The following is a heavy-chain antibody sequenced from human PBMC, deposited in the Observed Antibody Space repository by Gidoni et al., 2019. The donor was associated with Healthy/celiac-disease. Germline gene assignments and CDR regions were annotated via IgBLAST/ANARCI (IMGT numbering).Heavy chain of an antibody. CDR3: ARDYGDYASLDY. J-gene: IGHJ4*02. V-gene: IGHV3-48*01. CDR2: ISSSSSTI. D-gene: IGHD4-17*01. Sequence: EVQLVESGGGLVQPGGSLILSCAASGFTFSRYSMNWVRQAPGKGLEWVSCISSSSSTIYDADSVKGRFTISRDNYKHSLYLQMNSMRAEDTAVYYCARDYGDYASLDYWGQGTLVTVSS. CDR1: GFTFSRYS.